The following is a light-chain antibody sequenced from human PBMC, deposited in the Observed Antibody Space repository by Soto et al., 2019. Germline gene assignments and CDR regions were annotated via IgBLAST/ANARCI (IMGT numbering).Light chain of an antibody. CDR2: AAS. CDR1: QRISRN. CDR3: QQSYSTPYT. V-gene: IGKV1-39*01. Sequence: DIQMTQSPSSLSASVGDRVTITCRASQRISRNLKWYQQRPGKAPKLLIYAASSFQSGVPSRFSGSGSGTDFTLTISTLQPEDFATYYCQQSYSTPYTFGQGTRVEIK. J-gene: IGKJ2*01.